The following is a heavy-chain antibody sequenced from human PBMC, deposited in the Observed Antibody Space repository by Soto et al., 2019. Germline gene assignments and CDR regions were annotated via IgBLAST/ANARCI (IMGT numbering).Heavy chain of an antibody. V-gene: IGHV4-59*01. D-gene: IGHD3-10*01. CDR2: SNYSGNT. J-gene: IGHJ4*02. Sequence: QAQLRESGPGLLKPSETLSLTCTVSGGSISTYFWSWIRQPPGKGPAWLGYSNYSGNTNYNPSLKKRATMCINTSKKEFYLYLRSVTATDTAVYYCARVGGGIEVPGRIQYFDHWGPGTLVNVAS. CDR1: GGSISTYF. CDR3: ARVGGGIEVPGRIQYFDH.